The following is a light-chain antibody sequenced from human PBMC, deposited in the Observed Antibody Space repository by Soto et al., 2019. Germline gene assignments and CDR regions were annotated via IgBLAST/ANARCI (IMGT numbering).Light chain of an antibody. CDR1: QSISSW. V-gene: IGKV1-5*03. Sequence: DIQMTQSPSTLSASVGDRVTITCRASQSISSWLAWYQQKPGKAPKLLIYKASSLESGVPSRFSGSASGTEFTLTIRSLQPDDFANYYCQQYNSYPWAFGQGAKVEIK. CDR2: KAS. CDR3: QQYNSYPWA. J-gene: IGKJ1*01.